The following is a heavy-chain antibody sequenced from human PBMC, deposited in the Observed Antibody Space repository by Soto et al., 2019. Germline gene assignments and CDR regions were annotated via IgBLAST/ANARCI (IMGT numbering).Heavy chain of an antibody. V-gene: IGHV4-61*01. Sequence: QVQLQESGPGLVKPSETLSLTCTVSGGSVSSGSYYWSWIRQPPGKGLEWIGYIYYSGSTNYNRSLKSRVTISVDTSKNQFSLKLSSVTAADTAVYYCAREADWNYGRGWFDPWGQGTLVTVSS. D-gene: IGHD1-7*01. CDR2: IYYSGST. CDR1: GGSVSSGSYY. J-gene: IGHJ5*02. CDR3: AREADWNYGRGWFDP.